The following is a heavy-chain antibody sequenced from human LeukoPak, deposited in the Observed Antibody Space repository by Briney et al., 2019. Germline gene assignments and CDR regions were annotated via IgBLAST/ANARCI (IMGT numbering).Heavy chain of an antibody. Sequence: PGGSLRLSCAASGFTFSSYAMHWVRQAPGKGLEWVAVISYDGSNKYYADSVKGRFTISRGNSKNTLYLQMNSLRAEDTAVYYCAMLKNPWGQGTLVTVSS. D-gene: IGHD4/OR15-4a*01. J-gene: IGHJ5*02. V-gene: IGHV3-30-3*01. CDR1: GFTFSSYA. CDR3: AMLKNP. CDR2: ISYDGSNK.